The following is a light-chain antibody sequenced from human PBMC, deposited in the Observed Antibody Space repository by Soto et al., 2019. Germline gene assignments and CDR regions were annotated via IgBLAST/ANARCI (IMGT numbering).Light chain of an antibody. Sequence: EIVLTQSPGTLSLSPGERATLSCRASQSVTSSYLAWYQQKLGQAPRLLIYGASSRATGIPDRFSGSGSGTGFTLTISRLEPEDFAVYYCKQYGSSPPTFGQGTKVDIK. CDR1: QSVTSSY. J-gene: IGKJ1*01. CDR2: GAS. V-gene: IGKV3-20*01. CDR3: KQYGSSPPT.